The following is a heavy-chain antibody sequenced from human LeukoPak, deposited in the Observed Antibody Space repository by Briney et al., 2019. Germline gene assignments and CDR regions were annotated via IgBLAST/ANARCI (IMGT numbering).Heavy chain of an antibody. V-gene: IGHV3-30*04. CDR2: ISYDGSDE. Sequence: GGSLRLSCAASGFTFTHYAMHWVRQAPGEGLEWVAVISYDGSDESYADSVKGRFTISRDNSKNALYLQLHSLRAEDTAVYSCARDHSSGWINGGYYYYIDVWGKGPRSPSP. CDR1: GFTFTHYA. CDR3: ARDHSSGWINGGYYYYIDV. D-gene: IGHD6-19*01. J-gene: IGHJ6*03.